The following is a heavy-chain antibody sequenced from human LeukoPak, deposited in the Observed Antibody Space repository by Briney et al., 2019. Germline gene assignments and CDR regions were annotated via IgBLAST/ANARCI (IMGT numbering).Heavy chain of an antibody. CDR2: LNSPGHTF. CDR3: ARGGYDYPADY. CDR1: GFTLSGFE. V-gene: IGHV3-48*03. D-gene: IGHD5-12*01. J-gene: IGHJ4*02. Sequence: GGSLRLSCAASGFTLSGFEMNWFRQAPGKGLEWVSFLNSPGHTFYYADSVRGRFTISRDSAKNSLYLQMNSLGADDTAVYYCARGGYDYPADYWGQGTLVTVSS.